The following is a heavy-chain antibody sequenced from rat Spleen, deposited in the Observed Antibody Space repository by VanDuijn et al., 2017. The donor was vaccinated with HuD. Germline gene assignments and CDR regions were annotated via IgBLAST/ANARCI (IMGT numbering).Heavy chain of an antibody. J-gene: IGHJ2*01. CDR3: TTGIQPRH. CDR2: ISFDGGGT. Sequence: EVKVVESGGGLVQPGGSLKLSCAASGFIFSDYYMAWVRQVPTKGLEWVASISFDGGGTYFRDSVKGRFTISRDNANSSLYLQMDSLRSEDTATYYCTTGIQPRHWGQGVMVTVSS. V-gene: IGHV5-20*01. D-gene: IGHD1-5*01. CDR1: GFIFSDYY.